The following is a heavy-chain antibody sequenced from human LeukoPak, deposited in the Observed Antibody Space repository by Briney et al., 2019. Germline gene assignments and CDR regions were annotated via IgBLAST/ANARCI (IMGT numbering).Heavy chain of an antibody. CDR1: GFTFSNYA. CDR3: ARDWVAGVPFDAFDI. D-gene: IGHD3-10*01. J-gene: IGHJ3*02. Sequence: GGSLRLSCAASGFTFSNYAMHWVRQAPGKGLEWVANIKEDGSETYYVDSVKGRFTISRDNAKNSLYLHMNSLTAEDTAMYYCARDWVAGVPFDAFDIWGQGTMVSVSS. CDR2: IKEDGSET. V-gene: IGHV3-7*01.